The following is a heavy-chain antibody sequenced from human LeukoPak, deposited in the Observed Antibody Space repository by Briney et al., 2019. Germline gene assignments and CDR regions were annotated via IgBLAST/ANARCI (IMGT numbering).Heavy chain of an antibody. CDR2: IYSGGST. V-gene: IGHV3-53*01. D-gene: IGHD3-22*01. J-gene: IGHJ4*02. CDR1: GFTFSSYS. CDR3: ARVDYYDSSGYYYGALGY. Sequence: GGSLRLSCAASGFTFSSYSMNWVRQAPGKGLEWVSVIYSGGSTYYADSVKGRFTISRDNSKNTLYLQMNSLRAEDTAVYYCARVDYYDSSGYYYGALGYWGQGTLVTVSS.